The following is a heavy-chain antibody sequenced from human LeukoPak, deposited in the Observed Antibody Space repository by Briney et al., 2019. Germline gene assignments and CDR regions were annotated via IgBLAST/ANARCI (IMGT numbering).Heavy chain of an antibody. D-gene: IGHD1-26*01. V-gene: IGHV3-7*01. CDR2: IKEDGGET. Sequence: PGGSLRLSCAASGFIFSTYWMSWVRQAPGKGLEWVAKIKEDGGETHYVDSIKVRFIISRDNAKNSLYLEMNSLRAEDTAVYYCARAVSIVGGTKTDLWGPGTLVTVSS. CDR1: GFIFSTYW. CDR3: ARAVSIVGGTKTDL. J-gene: IGHJ4*02.